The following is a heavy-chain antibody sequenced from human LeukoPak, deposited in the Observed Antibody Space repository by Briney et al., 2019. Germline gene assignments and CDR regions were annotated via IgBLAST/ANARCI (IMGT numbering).Heavy chain of an antibody. CDR3: AADQPRYPDAFDI. V-gene: IGHV1-58*02. CDR1: GFTSTTST. CDR2: IVVGSGDT. D-gene: IGHD1-1*01. J-gene: IGHJ3*02. Sequence: SVKVSCTASGFTSTTSTMQWVRQARGQCLEWIGWIVVGSGDTNYAEKFQERVTITRDMSTSTVYMELSSLRSDDTAVYYCAADQPRYPDAFDIWGQGTMVTVSS.